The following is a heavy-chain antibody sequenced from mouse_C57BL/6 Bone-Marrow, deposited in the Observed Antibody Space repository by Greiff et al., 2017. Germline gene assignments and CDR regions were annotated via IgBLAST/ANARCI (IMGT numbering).Heavy chain of an antibody. Sequence: DVMLVESGGGLVQPGGSLKLSCAASGFTFSDYYMYWVRQTPEKRLEWVAYISNGGGSTYYPDTVKGRFTISRDNAKNTLYLQMSRLKSEDTAMYYCARHDYEAFAYWGQGTLVTVSA. CDR2: ISNGGGST. CDR1: GFTFSDYY. D-gene: IGHD2-4*01. J-gene: IGHJ3*01. CDR3: ARHDYEAFAY. V-gene: IGHV5-12*01.